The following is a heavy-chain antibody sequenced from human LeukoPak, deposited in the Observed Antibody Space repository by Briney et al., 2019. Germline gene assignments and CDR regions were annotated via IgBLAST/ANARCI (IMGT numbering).Heavy chain of an antibody. D-gene: IGHD3-9*01. Sequence: GGSLRLSCAASGFTFSNYWMHWVRQAPGKGLVWVSRIKGDGSHTIYADSVKGRFTVSRDNAKNTLYLQMRSLRAEDTAVYYCVRDWDHFDFDSWGQGTLVTVSS. V-gene: IGHV3-74*01. J-gene: IGHJ5*01. CDR3: VRDWDHFDFDS. CDR2: IKGDGSHT. CDR1: GFTFSNYW.